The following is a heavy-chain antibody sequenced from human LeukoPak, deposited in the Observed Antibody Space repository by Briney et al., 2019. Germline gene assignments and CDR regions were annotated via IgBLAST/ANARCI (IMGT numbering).Heavy chain of an antibody. CDR1: GFTFGIYA. Sequence: GGALRLSCAASGFTFGIYAMTWVRQAPGKGLQWVSAITGSGGSTYYADSVKGRFTISRDNAKNSLYLQMNSLRAEDTAVYYCARDQEGDYWGQGTLVTVSS. J-gene: IGHJ4*02. CDR3: ARDQEGDY. V-gene: IGHV3-23*01. CDR2: ITGSGGST.